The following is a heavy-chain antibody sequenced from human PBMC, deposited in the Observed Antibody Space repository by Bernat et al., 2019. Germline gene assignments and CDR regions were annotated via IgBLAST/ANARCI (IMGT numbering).Heavy chain of an antibody. Sequence: EVQLVESGGGLQQPGGSLRLSCAASGFTFSSFEMNWVRQAPGKGLEWVSYISSSCSTIYYADSVKGRFTISRDNAKNSLYLQMNSLRAEDTAVYFCARVTSVIYLDYWGQGTLVTVSS. J-gene: IGHJ4*02. CDR2: ISSSCSTI. V-gene: IGHV3-48*03. CDR1: GFTFSSFE. D-gene: IGHD4-17*01. CDR3: ARVTSVIYLDY.